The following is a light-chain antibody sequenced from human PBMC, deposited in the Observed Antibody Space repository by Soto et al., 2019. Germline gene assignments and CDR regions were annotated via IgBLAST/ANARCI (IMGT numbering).Light chain of an antibody. V-gene: IGLV2-11*01. Sequence: QSALTQPRSVSGSPGQSVTISCTGTSSDVGDYNYVSWYQQYTGKAPKLKIYDVSKRPSGVPDRFSGSKSGNTASLTISGLQAEDEADYYCCSFAGSHTWVFGGGTKLTV. CDR1: SSDVGDYNY. CDR2: DVS. CDR3: CSFAGSHTWV. J-gene: IGLJ3*02.